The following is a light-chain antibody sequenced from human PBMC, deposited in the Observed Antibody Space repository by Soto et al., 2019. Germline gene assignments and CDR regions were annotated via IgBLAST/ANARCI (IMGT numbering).Light chain of an antibody. CDR2: GAS. CDR1: QTVSSSY. J-gene: IGKJ1*01. CDR3: QQYGSSPVT. V-gene: IGKV3-20*01. Sequence: EILMTQSPATLSVSPGERATLSCRASQTVSSSYLAWYQQKPGQAPRLLIYGASSRATGIPDRFSGSGSGTDFTLTISRLEPEDFAVYYCQQYGSSPVTFGQGDQGGYQ.